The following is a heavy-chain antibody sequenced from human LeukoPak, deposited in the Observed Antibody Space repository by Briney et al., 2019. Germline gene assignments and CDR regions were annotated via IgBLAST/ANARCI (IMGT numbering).Heavy chain of an antibody. J-gene: IGHJ4*02. CDR2: INHSGST. Sequence: SETLSLTCAVYGGSFSGYYWSWIRQPPGKGLEWIGEINHSGSTNYNPSLKSRVTISVDTSKNQFSLKLSSVTAADTAVYYCARAGLVIHFDYWGQGTLVTVSS. V-gene: IGHV4-34*01. CDR1: GGSFSGYY. CDR3: ARAGLVIHFDY. D-gene: IGHD3/OR15-3a*01.